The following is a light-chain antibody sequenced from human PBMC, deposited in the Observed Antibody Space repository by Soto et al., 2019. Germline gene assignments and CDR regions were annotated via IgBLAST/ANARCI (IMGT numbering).Light chain of an antibody. CDR3: QQYYSRPLT. Sequence: RATINCKSSQSVLYSSNNKNYLAWYQQKPGQPPKLLIYWASTRESGVPDRFSGSGSGTDFTLTISSLQAEDVAIYFCQQYYSRPLTFGGGTKVDI. CDR1: QSVLYSSNNKNY. J-gene: IGKJ4*01. V-gene: IGKV4-1*01. CDR2: WAS.